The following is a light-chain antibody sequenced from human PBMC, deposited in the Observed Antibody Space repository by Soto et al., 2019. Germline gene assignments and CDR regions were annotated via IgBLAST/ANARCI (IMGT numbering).Light chain of an antibody. V-gene: IGKV3-20*01. J-gene: IGKJ1*01. Sequence: DIVMTQSPGTLSLSPGERATLSCRASQSISSNYLAWYQQKPGQSPRLLIYGASSRATGIPDRFSGRGSGTDFTLTISRLEPEDFAVYFCQQYGTSPPSFGQGTKVEIK. CDR2: GAS. CDR1: QSISSNY. CDR3: QQYGTSPPS.